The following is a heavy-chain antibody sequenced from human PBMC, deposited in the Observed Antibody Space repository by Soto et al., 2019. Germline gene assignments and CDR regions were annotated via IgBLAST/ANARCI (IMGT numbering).Heavy chain of an antibody. D-gene: IGHD3-9*01. V-gene: IGHV3-7*01. CDR3: AQDLAILYFDWTY. CDR1: GFTLSSDW. J-gene: IGHJ4*02. Sequence: GVSLRLSSEASGFTLSSDWMRWVRQAPGKGLEWVANIKQDGSENYYADSVKGRFTISRDNAKNSLHLQMNSLRAEDTAVYYCAQDLAILYFDWTYRGQGILVTVSS. CDR2: IKQDGSEN.